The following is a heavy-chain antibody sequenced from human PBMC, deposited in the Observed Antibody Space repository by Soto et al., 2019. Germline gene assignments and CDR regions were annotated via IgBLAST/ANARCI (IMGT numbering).Heavy chain of an antibody. CDR3: ARIMVTTGIYYYYGMDV. V-gene: IGHV1-69*06. CDR2: IIPIFGTA. CDR1: GGTFSSYA. J-gene: IGHJ6*02. Sequence: ASVKVSCKASGGTFSSYAISWVRQAPGQGLEWMGGIIPIFGTANYAQKFQGRVTITADKSTSTAYMELSSLRSEDTAVYYCARIMVTTGIYYYYGMDVWGQGTTVTVSS. D-gene: IGHD4-4*01.